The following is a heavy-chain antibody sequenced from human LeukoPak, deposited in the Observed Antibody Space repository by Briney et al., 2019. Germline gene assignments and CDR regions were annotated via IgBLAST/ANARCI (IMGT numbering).Heavy chain of an antibody. CDR2: ISSSGSTI. J-gene: IGHJ6*02. V-gene: IGHV3-11*01. Sequence: GGSLRLSCAASGFTFSDYYMSWIRQAPGKGLEWVSYISSSGSTIYYADSVKGRFTISRDNAKNSLYLQMNSLRAEDTAVYYCARDNRYSSGPTYYYYGMDVWGQGTTVTVSS. CDR3: ARDNRYSSGPTYYYYGMDV. D-gene: IGHD6-19*01. CDR1: GFTFSDYY.